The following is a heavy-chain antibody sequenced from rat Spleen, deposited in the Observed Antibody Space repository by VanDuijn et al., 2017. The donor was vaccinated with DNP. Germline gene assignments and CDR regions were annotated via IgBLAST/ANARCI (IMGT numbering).Heavy chain of an antibody. V-gene: IGHV5-34*01. J-gene: IGHJ4*01. Sequence: EVQLVESGGGLVQPGRSLKLSCLASGFTFSNYGMNWIRQAPGKGLEWVASISVITNYVSYADTVKGRFTISRENAKNTLYLQMTSLRSEDTALYYCAKSLMYTTDYLDGMDAWGQGTSVTVSS. D-gene: IGHD1-6*01. CDR2: ISVITNYV. CDR3: AKSLMYTTDYLDGMDA. CDR1: GFTFSNYG.